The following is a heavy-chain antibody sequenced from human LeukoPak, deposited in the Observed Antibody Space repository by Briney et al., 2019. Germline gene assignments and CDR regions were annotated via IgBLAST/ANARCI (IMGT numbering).Heavy chain of an antibody. D-gene: IGHD5/OR15-5a*01. CDR2: IGSDGTKK. J-gene: IGHJ4*02. CDR1: GFIFSDHA. CDR3: ARQMTSTRLFDS. V-gene: IGHV3-30*04. Sequence: PGGSLRLSCVASGFIFSDHAFHWVRQSPDKGLEWVALIGSDGTKKYYADSVQGRFTVSSENSKNTLFLQMNTVRADDTAVYFCARQMTSTRLFDSWGQGTLVTVSS.